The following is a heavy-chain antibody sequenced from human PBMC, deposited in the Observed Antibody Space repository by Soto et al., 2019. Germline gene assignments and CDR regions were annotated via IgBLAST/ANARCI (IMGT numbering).Heavy chain of an antibody. Sequence: QVQLVESGGGVVQPGRSLRLSCAASGFTFSSYAMHWVRQAPGKGLEWVAGISYDGSNKYYADSVKGRFTISRDNSKNPLSLHMNSLRAADKAVYYCARDPLWGTAMVLWYFELWCRGTLVTVSS. D-gene: IGHD5-18*01. J-gene: IGHJ2*01. CDR3: ARDPLWGTAMVLWYFEL. CDR2: ISYDGSNK. V-gene: IGHV3-30-3*01. CDR1: GFTFSSYA.